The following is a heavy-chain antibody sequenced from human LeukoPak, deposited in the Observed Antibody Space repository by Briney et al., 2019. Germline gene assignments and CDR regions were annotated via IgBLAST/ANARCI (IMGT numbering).Heavy chain of an antibody. CDR1: GFTFNNYW. V-gene: IGHV3-74*01. D-gene: IGHD1-1*01. CDR3: ARRGTGHGMDV. Sequence: GGSLRPSCAASGFTFNNYWIHWVRQVPGKGLVWVSRINNDGSSASYVDSVKGRFTISRDNAKNTLFLQMNSLRAEDTAVYYCARRGTGHGMDVWGQGTTVIVSS. CDR2: INNDGSSA. J-gene: IGHJ6*02.